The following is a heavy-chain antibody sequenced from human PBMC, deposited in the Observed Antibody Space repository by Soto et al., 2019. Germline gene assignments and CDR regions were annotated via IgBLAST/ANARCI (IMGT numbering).Heavy chain of an antibody. D-gene: IGHD4-17*01. Sequence: KTSETLSLTCTVSGGSISSGDYYWSWIRQPPGKGLEWIGYIYYSGSTYYNPSLKSRVTISVDTSKNQFSLKLSSVTAADTAVYYCARDLVTTVTLDYWGQGTLVTVST. V-gene: IGHV4-30-4*01. CDR1: GGSISSGDYY. CDR2: IYYSGST. J-gene: IGHJ4*02. CDR3: ARDLVTTVTLDY.